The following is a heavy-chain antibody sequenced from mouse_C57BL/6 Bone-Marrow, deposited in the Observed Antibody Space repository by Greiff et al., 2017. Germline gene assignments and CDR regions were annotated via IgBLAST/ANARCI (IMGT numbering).Heavy chain of an antibody. J-gene: IGHJ1*03. CDR1: GYAFSSSW. D-gene: IGHD2-4*01. CDR3: ARGDYDYDGRYFDV. Sequence: QVQLKESGPELVKPGASVKISCKASGYAFSSSWMNWVKQRPGKGLEWIGRIYPGDGDTNYNGKFKGKATLTADKSSSTAYMQLSSLTSEDSAVYVCARGDYDYDGRYFDVWGTGTTVTVSS. V-gene: IGHV1-82*01. CDR2: IYPGDGDT.